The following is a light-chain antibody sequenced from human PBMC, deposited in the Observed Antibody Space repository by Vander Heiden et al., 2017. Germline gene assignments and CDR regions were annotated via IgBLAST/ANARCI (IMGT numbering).Light chain of an antibody. CDR2: DDS. V-gene: IGLV3-21*02. CDR1: NIGSKS. J-gene: IGLJ2*01. CDR3: QVWDSISDHLV. Sequence: SYVLTQPPSVPLAPGQTARITCGGDNIGSKSVHWYQQKSGQAPVLVVYDDSDRPSGIPERVSGFNSGNTATLTISRVEAGDEADYYCQVWDSISDHLVFGGGTKLSVL.